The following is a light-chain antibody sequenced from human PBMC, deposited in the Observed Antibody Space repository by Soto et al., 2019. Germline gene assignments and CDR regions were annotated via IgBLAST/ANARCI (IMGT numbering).Light chain of an antibody. J-gene: IGLJ2*01. Sequence: QSALTQPRSVSGSPGQSVTISCTGTSSDVGGYDFVSWYQQHPGKAPKLMIYDVSSRPSGVPDRFSGSKSGNTASLTVSGLQAEDEADYYCSSYAGTYYYVAFGGWTKLTVL. CDR3: SSYAGTYYYVA. V-gene: IGLV2-11*01. CDR2: DVS. CDR1: SSDVGGYDF.